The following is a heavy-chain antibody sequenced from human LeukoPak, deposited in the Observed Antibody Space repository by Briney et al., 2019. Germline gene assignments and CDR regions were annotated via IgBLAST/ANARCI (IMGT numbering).Heavy chain of an antibody. CDR1: GYSFTSYW. CDR3: ARHGQYYDFWSGYYWFDP. CDR2: IYPGDSDT. V-gene: IGHV5-51*01. D-gene: IGHD3-3*01. J-gene: IGHJ5*02. Sequence: GESLKISCKGSGYSFTSYWIGWVRQMPGKGLEWMGIIYPGDSDTRYSPSFQGQVTISADKSISTAYLQWSSLKASDTAMYYCARHGQYYDFWSGYYWFDPWGQGTLVTVCS.